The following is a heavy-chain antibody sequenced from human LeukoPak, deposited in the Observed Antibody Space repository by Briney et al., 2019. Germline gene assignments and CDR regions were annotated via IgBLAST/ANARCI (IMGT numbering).Heavy chain of an antibody. CDR2: INSKTDGGTT. D-gene: IGHD3-10*01. J-gene: IGHJ4*02. V-gene: IGHV3-15*01. CDR1: GFTFSNAW. CDR3: TTHRLLWFGAIQSGTYYFDD. Sequence: PGGALRLSCAASGFTFSNAWRSWVRQAPGKGLEGVGRINSKTDGGTTDYAAPVKGRFTISSDDSKNTLYLQINRLKTEATAVYYCTTHRLLWFGAIQSGTYYFDDWGERSLVTVS.